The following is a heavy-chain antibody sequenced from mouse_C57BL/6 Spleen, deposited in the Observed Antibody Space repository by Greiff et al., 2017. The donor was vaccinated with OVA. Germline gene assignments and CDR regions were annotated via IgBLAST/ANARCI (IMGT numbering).Heavy chain of an antibody. CDR1: GYTFTSYW. Sequence: QVQLQQPGTELVKPGASVKLSCKASGYTFTSYWMHWVKQRPGQGPEWIGWFYPGRGSIKYNEKFKDKATLTAAKSSSTVYMELSRLTSEDSAVYSFARHEGGKTAQSTFAYWGQGTLVTVSA. J-gene: IGHJ3*01. D-gene: IGHD3-2*02. CDR2: FYPGRGSI. V-gene: IGHV1-62-2*01. CDR3: ARHEGGKTAQSTFAY.